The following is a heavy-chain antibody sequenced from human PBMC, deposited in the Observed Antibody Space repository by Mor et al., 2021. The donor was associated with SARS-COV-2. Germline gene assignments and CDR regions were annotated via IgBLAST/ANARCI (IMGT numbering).Heavy chain of an antibody. Sequence: VKGRFTISRDNSKNTLYLQMNSLRAEDTAVYYCARDPYEQDIVVVPAPSWFDPWGQGTLVTVSS. V-gene: IGHV3-30*07. CDR3: ARDPYEQDIVVVPAPSWFDP. D-gene: IGHD2-2*01. J-gene: IGHJ5*02.